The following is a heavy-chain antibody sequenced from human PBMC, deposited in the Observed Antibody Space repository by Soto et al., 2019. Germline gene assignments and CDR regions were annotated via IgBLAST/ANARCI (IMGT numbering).Heavy chain of an antibody. D-gene: IGHD2-2*01. CDR3: ARDKPTLYHIVTAAQPHYFDY. Sequence: AASVKVSCKASGYTFTSYGISWVRQAPGQGLEWMGWISAYNGNTNYAQKLQGRVTMTTDTSTSTAYMELRSLRSDDTAVYYCARDKPTLYHIVTAAQPHYFDYWGQGTLVTVS. CDR1: GYTFTSYG. V-gene: IGHV1-18*01. CDR2: ISAYNGNT. J-gene: IGHJ4*02.